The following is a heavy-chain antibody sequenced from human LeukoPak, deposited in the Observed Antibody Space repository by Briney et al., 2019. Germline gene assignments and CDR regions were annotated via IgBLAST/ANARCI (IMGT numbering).Heavy chain of an antibody. V-gene: IGHV3-7*04. CDR3: ARTGGLDY. CDR1: GFTFIDYW. Sequence: QAGGSLRLSCASSGFTFIDYWMSWVRQAPGKGLEWVAIIKGDGNETHYVDSVKGRFTISRDNAKSSLSLQMSSLRAEDTAVYYCARTGGLDYWGQGSLVTVSP. J-gene: IGHJ4*02. D-gene: IGHD3-16*01. CDR2: IKGDGNET.